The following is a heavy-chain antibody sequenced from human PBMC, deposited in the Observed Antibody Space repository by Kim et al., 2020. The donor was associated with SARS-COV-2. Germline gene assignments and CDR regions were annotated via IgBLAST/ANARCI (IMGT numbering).Heavy chain of an antibody. J-gene: IGHJ4*02. D-gene: IGHD2-15*01. V-gene: IGHV3-23*01. CDR1: GFTFSSYA. Sequence: GGSLRLSCAASGFTFSSYAMSWVRQAPGKGLEWVSAISGSGGSTYYADSVKGRFTISRDNSKNTLYLQMNSLRAEDTAVYYCAKDPHDGDVVAVGRGDYWGQGTLVTVSS. CDR2: ISGSGGST. CDR3: AKDPHDGDVVAVGRGDY.